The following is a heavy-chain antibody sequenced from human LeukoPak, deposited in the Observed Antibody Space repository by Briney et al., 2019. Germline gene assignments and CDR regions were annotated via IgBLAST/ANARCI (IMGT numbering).Heavy chain of an antibody. Sequence: SETLSLTCIVSGGSISSSRFYWGWIRQPPGKGLEWIGTIYYSGSTYYNPSLKSRVTISADTSKNQFSLNLSSVTAADTGVYYCARRVSSDLRIVMVTSDWYFDRWGRGTLVTVSS. CDR3: ARRVSSDLRIVMVTSDWYFDR. J-gene: IGHJ2*01. CDR2: IYYSGST. CDR1: GGSISSSRFY. D-gene: IGHD2-21*02. V-gene: IGHV4-39*01.